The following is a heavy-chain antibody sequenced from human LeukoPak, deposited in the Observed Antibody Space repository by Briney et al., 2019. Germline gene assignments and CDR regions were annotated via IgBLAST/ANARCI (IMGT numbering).Heavy chain of an antibody. Sequence: SETLSLTCTVSGGSISSYYWSWIRQPAGKGLEWIGLIYTSGSTNYNPSLKSRVTISVDTSKNQFSLKLSSVTAADTAVYYCARRPTNWGWNWFDPWGQGTLVTVSS. CDR3: ARRPTNWGWNWFDP. V-gene: IGHV4-4*07. CDR2: IYTSGST. J-gene: IGHJ5*02. D-gene: IGHD7-27*01. CDR1: GGSISSYY.